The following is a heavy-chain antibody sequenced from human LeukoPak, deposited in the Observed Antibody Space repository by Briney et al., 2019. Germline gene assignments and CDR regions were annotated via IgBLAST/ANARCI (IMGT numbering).Heavy chain of an antibody. Sequence: SETLSLTCTVSDGSISSGGYYWSWIRQHPGKGLEWIGYIYYSGSTYYNPSLKSRVSISGDTSKTQFSLTLSSVTAADTAVYYCLNFIAYTIMNYWGQGALVIVSS. D-gene: IGHD5-12*01. J-gene: IGHJ4*02. CDR3: LNFIAYTIMNY. V-gene: IGHV4-31*09. CDR1: DGSISSGGYY. CDR2: IYYSGST.